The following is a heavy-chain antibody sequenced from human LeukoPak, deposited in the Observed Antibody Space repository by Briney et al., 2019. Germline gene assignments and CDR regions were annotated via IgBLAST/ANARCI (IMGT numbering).Heavy chain of an antibody. D-gene: IGHD2-2*01. J-gene: IGHJ4*02. CDR2: ISSSSSYI. Sequence: PGGSLRLSCAASGFTFGSYSMNWVRQAPGKGLEWVSSISSSSSYIYYADSVKGRFTISRDNAKNSLYLQMNSLRAGDTAVYYCARDQGVVVPAAIGQSVDYWGQGTLVTVSS. CDR3: ARDQGVVVPAAIGQSVDY. CDR1: GFTFGSYS. V-gene: IGHV3-21*01.